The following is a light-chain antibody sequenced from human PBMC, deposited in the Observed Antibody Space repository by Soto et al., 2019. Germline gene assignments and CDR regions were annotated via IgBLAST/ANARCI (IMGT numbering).Light chain of an antibody. V-gene: IGKV3-20*01. Sequence: EIVLTQSPGTLSLSPGEGATLSCRASQSVDSNYLAWYQKKTGQAPRLLIYGASSRATGIPDRFSGSGYGTDFTLTFSRLEPEDFAVYYCQQYGSSRNTFGGGTKVDIK. J-gene: IGKJ4*01. CDR1: QSVDSNY. CDR3: QQYGSSRNT. CDR2: GAS.